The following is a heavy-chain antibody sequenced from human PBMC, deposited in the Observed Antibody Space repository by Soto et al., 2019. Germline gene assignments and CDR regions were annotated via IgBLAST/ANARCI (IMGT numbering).Heavy chain of an antibody. D-gene: IGHD5-12*01. J-gene: IGHJ6*02. CDR1: GYTFTCYY. Sequence: ASVKVSCKASGYTFTCYYMHWVRQAPGQGLEWMGWINPNSGGTNYAQKFQGRVTMTRDTSISTAYMELSRLRSDDTSVYYCSSGLDYYSYGMDVWGQGTTVTVSS. CDR2: INPNSGGT. CDR3: SSGLDYYSYGMDV. V-gene: IGHV1-2*02.